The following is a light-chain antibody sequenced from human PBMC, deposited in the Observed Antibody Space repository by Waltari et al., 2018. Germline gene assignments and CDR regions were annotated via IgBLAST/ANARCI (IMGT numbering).Light chain of an antibody. CDR3: SSYTTSSAPGV. CDR1: DSDVGAYDF. CDR2: EVS. Sequence: QSALTQPASVSGSPGQSITISCSGTDSDVGAYDFVSWYQQHPGKAPHLIIYEVSNRPSEISKRFSASKSGNTASLTIAVLQAEDEADYYCSSYTTSSAPGVFGTGTRVTVL. V-gene: IGLV2-14*01. J-gene: IGLJ1*01.